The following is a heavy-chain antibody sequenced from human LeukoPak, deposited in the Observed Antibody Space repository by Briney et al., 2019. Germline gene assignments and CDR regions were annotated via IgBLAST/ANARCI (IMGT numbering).Heavy chain of an antibody. D-gene: IGHD6-25*01. J-gene: IGHJ5*02. CDR2: INPSGGST. CDR1: GYTFPNYG. CDR3: ARDSVRNRLYNWFDP. Sequence: ASVKVSCKASGYTFPNYGITWVRQAPGQGLEWMGIINPSGGSTSYAQKFQGRVTMTRDTSTSTVYMELSSLRSEDTAVYYCARDSVRNRLYNWFDPWGQGTLVTVSS. V-gene: IGHV1-46*01.